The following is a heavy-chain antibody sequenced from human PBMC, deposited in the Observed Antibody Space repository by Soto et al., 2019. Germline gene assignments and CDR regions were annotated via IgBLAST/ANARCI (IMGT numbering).Heavy chain of an antibody. CDR3: ASELGYCSSTSCY. Sequence: EVQLVESGGGLVKPGGSLRLSCAASGFTFSSYSMNWVRQAPGKGLEWVSSISSSSSYIYYADSVKGRFTISRDNAKNSLYLQMNSLRAEDTAVYYCASELGYCSSTSCYWGQGTLVTVSS. V-gene: IGHV3-21*01. CDR1: GFTFSSYS. D-gene: IGHD2-2*01. CDR2: ISSSSSYI. J-gene: IGHJ4*02.